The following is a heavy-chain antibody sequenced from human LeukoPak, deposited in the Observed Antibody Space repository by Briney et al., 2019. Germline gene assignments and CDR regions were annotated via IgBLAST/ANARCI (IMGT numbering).Heavy chain of an antibody. V-gene: IGHV4-59*01. CDR2: IYYSGST. D-gene: IGHD2-2*01. CDR3: ARNQVVVVPAAQGDYYYYYGMDV. J-gene: IGHJ6*02. CDR1: GGSISSYY. Sequence: NPSETLSLTCTVSGGSISSYYWSWIRQPPGKGLEWIGYIYYSGSTNYNPSLKSRVTISVDTSKNQFSLKLSSVTAADTAVYYCARNQVVVVPAAQGDYYYYYGMDVWGQGTTVTVSS.